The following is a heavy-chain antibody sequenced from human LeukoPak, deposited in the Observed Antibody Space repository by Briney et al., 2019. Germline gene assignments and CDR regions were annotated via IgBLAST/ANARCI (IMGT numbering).Heavy chain of an antibody. Sequence: GGSLRLSCAASGFTLSSYEMNWVRQAPGKGLEWVSYISSSGSTIYYADSVKGRFTISRDNAKNSLYLQMNSLRAEDTAVYYCARGGYDSSQDAFDIWGQGTMVTVSS. D-gene: IGHD3-22*01. CDR2: ISSSGSTI. CDR1: GFTLSSYE. J-gene: IGHJ3*02. CDR3: ARGGYDSSQDAFDI. V-gene: IGHV3-48*03.